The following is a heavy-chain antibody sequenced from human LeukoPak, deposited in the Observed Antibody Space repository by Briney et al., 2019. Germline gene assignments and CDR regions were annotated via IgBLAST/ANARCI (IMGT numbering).Heavy chain of an antibody. Sequence: SVKVSCKASGGTFSSYAISWVRQAPGQGLEWMGRIIPIFGIANYAQKFQGRVTITADKSTSTAYMELSSLRSEDTAVYYCASGDPGGATPPVDYWGQGTLVTVSS. J-gene: IGHJ4*02. CDR3: ASGDPGGATPPVDY. V-gene: IGHV1-69*04. CDR2: IIPIFGIA. D-gene: IGHD1-26*01. CDR1: GGTFSSYA.